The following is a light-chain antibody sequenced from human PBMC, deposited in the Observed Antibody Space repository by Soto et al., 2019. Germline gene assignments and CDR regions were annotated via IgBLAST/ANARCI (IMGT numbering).Light chain of an antibody. V-gene: IGKV1-8*01. J-gene: IGKJ4*01. Sequence: AIRMTQSPSSLSSSTGDRVTITFRASQGISSYLAWYQQKPGKAPKLLIYAASTLQSGVPSRFSGRKVGTQFILTIDSLQPEDFATYYCQQVKSYPRTFGGGTKVDIK. CDR2: AAS. CDR3: QQVKSYPRT. CDR1: QGISSY.